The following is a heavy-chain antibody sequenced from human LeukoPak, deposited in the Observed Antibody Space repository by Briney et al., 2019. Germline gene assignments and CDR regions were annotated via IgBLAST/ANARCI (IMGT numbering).Heavy chain of an antibody. CDR3: ARGVSSGWLSYYFDY. CDR1: GGSISSYY. D-gene: IGHD6-19*01. Sequence: SETLSLTCTVSGGSISSYYWSWIRQPAGKGLEWIGRIYTSGSTNYNPSLKSRVTMSVDTSKNQFSLKLSSVTAADTAVYYCARGVSSGWLSYYFDYWGQGTLVTVSS. CDR2: IYTSGST. V-gene: IGHV4-4*07. J-gene: IGHJ4*02.